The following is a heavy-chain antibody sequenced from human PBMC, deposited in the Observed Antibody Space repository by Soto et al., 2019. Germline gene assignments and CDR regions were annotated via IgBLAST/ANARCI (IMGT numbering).Heavy chain of an antibody. CDR3: ARPHSNQYSGYEELFDY. V-gene: IGHV1-69*02. Sequence: ASVKVSCKASGGTFSSYTISWVRQAPGQGLEWMGRIIPILGIANYAQKFQGRVTITADKSTSTAYMELSSLRSEDTAVYYCARPHSNQYSGYEELFDYWGQGTLVTVSS. D-gene: IGHD5-12*01. CDR1: GGTFSSYT. CDR2: IIPILGIA. J-gene: IGHJ4*02.